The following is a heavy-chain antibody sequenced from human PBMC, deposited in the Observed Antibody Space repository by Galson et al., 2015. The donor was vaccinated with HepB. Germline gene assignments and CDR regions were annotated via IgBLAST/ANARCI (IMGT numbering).Heavy chain of an antibody. CDR2: ISAYNGNT. Sequence: QSGAEVKKPGESLKISCKASGYTITSYGISWVRQAPGQGLEWMGWISAYNGNTNYAQKLQGRVTMTTDTSTSTAYMELRSLRSDDTAVYYCASGPVVTSYYYGMDVWGQGTTVTVSS. D-gene: IGHD2-21*02. V-gene: IGHV1-18*04. J-gene: IGHJ6*02. CDR3: ASGPVVTSYYYGMDV. CDR1: GYTITSYG.